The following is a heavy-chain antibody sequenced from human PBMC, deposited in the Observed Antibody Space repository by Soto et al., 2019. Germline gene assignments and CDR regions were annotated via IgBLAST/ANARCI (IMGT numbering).Heavy chain of an antibody. CDR1: GFTFSSYA. CDR3: ARENYYVWSSYYI. CDR2: ISGSGGST. D-gene: IGHD3-3*01. V-gene: IGHV3-23*01. J-gene: IGHJ4*02. Sequence: EVQLLESGGGLVQPGGSLRLSCAASGFTFSSYAMSWVRQAPGKWLEWVSAISGSGGSTYYADSVKGRFTISRDNSKTALHLQMYSLRPEDTAVYYCARENYYVWSSYYIWGKGPLVRVSS.